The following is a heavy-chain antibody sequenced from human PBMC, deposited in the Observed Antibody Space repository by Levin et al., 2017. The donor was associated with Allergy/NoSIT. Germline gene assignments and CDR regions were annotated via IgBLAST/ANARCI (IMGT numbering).Heavy chain of an antibody. CDR2: ISPNNGHT. J-gene: IGHJ3*02. Sequence: GESLKISCKASGYTFRVYGIIWVRQAPGEGLEWLGWISPNNGHTKVSHKVQGRVTMTPDESTTTAYLEIRSLTSDDTAVYYCARDLGTGWYYNAFDIWGQGTLVSVSS. V-gene: IGHV1-18*01. D-gene: IGHD6-19*01. CDR3: ARDLGTGWYYNAFDI. CDR1: GYTFRVYG.